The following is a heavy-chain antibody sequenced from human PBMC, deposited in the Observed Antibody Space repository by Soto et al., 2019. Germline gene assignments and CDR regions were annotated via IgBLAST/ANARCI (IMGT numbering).Heavy chain of an antibody. J-gene: IGHJ4*02. CDR3: ARESEDLTSNFDY. CDR2: ISSTTNYI. V-gene: IGHV3-21*06. CDR1: GFTFTRYS. Sequence: GGSLRLSCAASGFTFTRYSMSWVRQAPGKGLQWVSSISSTTNYIYYGDSMKGRFTISRDNAKNSLYLEMNSLRAEDTAVYYCARESEDLTSNFDYWGQGTLVTVSS.